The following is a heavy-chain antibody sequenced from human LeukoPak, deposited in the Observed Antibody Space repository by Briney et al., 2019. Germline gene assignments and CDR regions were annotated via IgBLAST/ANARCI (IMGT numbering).Heavy chain of an antibody. CDR1: GMTVSSNY. CDR3: ARDQASSSSSPY. D-gene: IGHD2-2*01. Sequence: GGCLRLSCAASGMTVSSNYIMWVRQPPGKGLEWVSSIYTGGSTYYADAVKGRFTISRDNSKNTVNLQMNSLRAEDTAVYYCARDQASSSSSPYWGQGTLVSVSS. V-gene: IGHV3-66*01. CDR2: IYTGGST. J-gene: IGHJ4*02.